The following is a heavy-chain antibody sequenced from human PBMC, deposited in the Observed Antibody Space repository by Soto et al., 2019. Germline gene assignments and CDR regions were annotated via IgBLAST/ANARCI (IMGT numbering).Heavy chain of an antibody. Sequence: EVQLAESGGGLAQPGGSLRLSCAASGFTLSGYGMDWVLQAPGKGLEYVSGISSNGVGTYYANSVQGRFTISRDNSKNTVYLQMGSLRPEDMAVYYCARRARPDFYYMDVWGKGTTVTLSS. CDR1: GFTLSGYG. CDR3: ARRARPDFYYMDV. CDR2: ISSNGVGT. D-gene: IGHD6-6*01. J-gene: IGHJ6*03. V-gene: IGHV3-64*01.